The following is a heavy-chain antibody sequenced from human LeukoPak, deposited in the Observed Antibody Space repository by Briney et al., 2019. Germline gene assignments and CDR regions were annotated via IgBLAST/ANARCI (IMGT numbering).Heavy chain of an antibody. D-gene: IGHD3-3*01. CDR3: ARRITVFYWFDP. CDR2: INHSGST. CDR1: GGSFSDYY. V-gene: IGHV4-34*01. Sequence: KPSETLSLTCAVYGGSFSDYYRTWIRQSPGKGLEWIGEINHSGSTNYNPSLKSRVTISVDTSKNQFSLKLTFVTAADTAVYYCARRITVFYWFDPWGQGTLVTVSS. J-gene: IGHJ5*02.